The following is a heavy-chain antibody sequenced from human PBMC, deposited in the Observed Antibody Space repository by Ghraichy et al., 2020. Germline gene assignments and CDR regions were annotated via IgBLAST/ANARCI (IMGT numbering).Heavy chain of an antibody. J-gene: IGHJ3*01. D-gene: IGHD3-3*01. CDR3: AGSKGVGGYYPDAFDV. CDR2: MSNGGRTI. V-gene: IGHV3-11*01. Sequence: GGSLRLSCAASGFDFSNFFMNWIRQAPGKGLEWISDMSNGGRTINYAPSVKGRFTISRDDASNSLFLQLNSLRVEDTATYYCAGSKGVGGYYPDAFDVWGQGTTVTVSS. CDR1: GFDFSNFF.